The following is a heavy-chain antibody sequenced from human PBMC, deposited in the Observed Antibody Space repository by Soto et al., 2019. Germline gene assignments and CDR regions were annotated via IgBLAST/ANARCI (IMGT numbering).Heavy chain of an antibody. CDR2: IWYDGSNK. J-gene: IGHJ4*02. V-gene: IGHV3-33*01. Sequence: GGSLRLPCAASGFTFSSYGMHWVRQAPGKGLEWVAVIWYDGSNKYYADSVKGRFTISRENSKNTLYLQMNSLRAEDTAVYYCARDCRLTRTGYSGYDTDYWGQGTLVTVSS. CDR3: ARDCRLTRTGYSGYDTDY. D-gene: IGHD5-12*01. CDR1: GFTFSSYG.